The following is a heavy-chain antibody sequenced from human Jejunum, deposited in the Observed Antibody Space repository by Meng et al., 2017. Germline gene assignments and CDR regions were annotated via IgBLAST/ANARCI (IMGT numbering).Heavy chain of an antibody. J-gene: IGHJ4*02. Sequence: GGSLRLPCAASGFPFSSHALSWVRQAPGKGLEWVSAISGRGGLTYYADSVKGRLTISRDNSKNTLYLQMNSLRAEDTAVYFCVGRAIVVPGTLQYFDSWGQGTLVTVSS. V-gene: IGHV3-23*01. D-gene: IGHD6-19*01. CDR2: ISGRGGLT. CDR3: VGRAIVVPGTLQYFDS. CDR1: GFPFSSHA.